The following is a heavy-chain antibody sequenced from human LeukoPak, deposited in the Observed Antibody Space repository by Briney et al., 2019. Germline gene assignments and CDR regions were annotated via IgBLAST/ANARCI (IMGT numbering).Heavy chain of an antibody. Sequence: GGSLRLSCAASGFTFDNYGMSWVRLAPGKGLEWVSGINWNGGSIGYAHSVKGRFTISRDNAKNSLYLQMNSLRAVDTALYYCARVGIYGDYGRYFDYWGQGTLVTVSS. CDR1: GFTFDNYG. CDR3: ARVGIYGDYGRYFDY. D-gene: IGHD4-17*01. CDR2: INWNGGSI. V-gene: IGHV3-20*04. J-gene: IGHJ4*02.